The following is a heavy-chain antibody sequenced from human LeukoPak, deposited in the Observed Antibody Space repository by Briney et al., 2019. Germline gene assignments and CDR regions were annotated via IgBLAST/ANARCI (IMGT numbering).Heavy chain of an antibody. J-gene: IGHJ4*02. D-gene: IGHD2-8*01. CDR3: ARSGELVYSDY. V-gene: IGHV1-69*05. CDR1: GGTFSSYA. Sequence: SVKVSCKASGGTFSSYAISWVRQAPGQGLEWMGGIIPIFGTANYAQKFQGRVTMTTDTSTSTVYMELRSLRSDDTAVYYCARSGELVYSDYWGQGTLVTVSS. CDR2: IIPIFGTA.